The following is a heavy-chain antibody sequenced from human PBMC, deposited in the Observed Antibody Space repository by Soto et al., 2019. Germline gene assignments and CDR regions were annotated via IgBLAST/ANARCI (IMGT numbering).Heavy chain of an antibody. Sequence: GGSLRLSCAASGITFSDYYMSWISQAPGKVLEWVSYISSSGSIIYSSYSVKSRFTISRDNAKNSLYLQMNSLRAEETAVYYCARDLGYYDSDGYIDYWGQGTLVTVSS. D-gene: IGHD3-22*01. CDR3: ARDLGYYDSDGYIDY. CDR2: ISSSGSII. CDR1: GITFSDYY. J-gene: IGHJ4*02. V-gene: IGHV3-11*01.